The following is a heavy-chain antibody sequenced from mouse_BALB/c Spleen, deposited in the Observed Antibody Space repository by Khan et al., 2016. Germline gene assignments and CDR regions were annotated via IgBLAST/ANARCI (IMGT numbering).Heavy chain of an antibody. Sequence: LEESGAELVKPGASVKLSCKASGYTFTSYDINWVRQRPEKGLEWIGWIFPGDGSTKYNEKFKGKATLTTDKSSSTAYMQLSRLTSEDSAVCFSASLYGSTYWYFDVWGAGTTFTVSS. CDR1: GYTFTSYD. V-gene: IGHV1-85*01. J-gene: IGHJ1*01. CDR2: IFPGDGST. D-gene: IGHD1-1*01. CDR3: ASLYGSTYWYFDV.